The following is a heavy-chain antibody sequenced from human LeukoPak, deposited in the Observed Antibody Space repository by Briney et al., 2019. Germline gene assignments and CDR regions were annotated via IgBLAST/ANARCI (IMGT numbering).Heavy chain of an antibody. V-gene: IGHV3-66*01. CDR3: ARDNYYDSSGYFPFDY. J-gene: IGHJ4*02. Sequence: GGSLRLSCAASGFTVSSNYMSWVRQAPGKGLEWVSVIYSGGSTYYADSVKGRFTISRDNSKNTLYLQMNSLRAEDTAVYYCARDNYYDSSGYFPFDYWGQGTLVTVSS. D-gene: IGHD3-22*01. CDR2: IYSGGST. CDR1: GFTVSSNY.